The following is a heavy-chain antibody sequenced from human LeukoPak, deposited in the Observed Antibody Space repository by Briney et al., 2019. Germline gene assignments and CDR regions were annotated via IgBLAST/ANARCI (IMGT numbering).Heavy chain of an antibody. V-gene: IGHV5-51*01. CDR2: IYPGDSDT. D-gene: IGHD6-13*01. Sequence: GESLKISCKGSGYSFTSYWIGWVRQMPGKGLEWMGIIYPGDSDTRYSLSFQGQVTISADKSISTAYLQWSSLKASDTATYYCARRRIAAAGTVYYFDYWGQGTLVTVSS. J-gene: IGHJ4*02. CDR1: GYSFTSYW. CDR3: ARRRIAAAGTVYYFDY.